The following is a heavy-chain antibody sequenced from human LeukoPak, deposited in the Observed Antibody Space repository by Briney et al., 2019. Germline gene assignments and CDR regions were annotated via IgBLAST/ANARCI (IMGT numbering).Heavy chain of an antibody. J-gene: IGHJ3*02. CDR2: INPNSGGT. V-gene: IGHV1-2*02. Sequence: ASVKVSCKASGYTFTGYYMHWVRQAPGQGLEWMGWINPNSGGTNYAQKFQGRVTMTRDTSTSTLYVEVSSLKSEDTAIYYCAREVRIGTGAFAIWGQGTMVTVSS. CDR1: GYTFTGYY. D-gene: IGHD3/OR15-3a*01. CDR3: AREVRIGTGAFAI.